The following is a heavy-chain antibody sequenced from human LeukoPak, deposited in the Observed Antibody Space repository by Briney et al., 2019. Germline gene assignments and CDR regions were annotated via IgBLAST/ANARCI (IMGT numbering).Heavy chain of an antibody. CDR3: ASALYYDFWSGSMGY. Sequence: GGSLRLSCAASGFTFSSYSMNWVRQAPGKGLEWVSSISSSSSYIYYAGSVKGRFTISRDNAKNSLYLQMNSLRAEDTAVYYCASALYYDFWSGSMGYWGQGTLVTVSS. CDR2: ISSSSSYI. CDR1: GFTFSSYS. D-gene: IGHD3-3*01. J-gene: IGHJ4*02. V-gene: IGHV3-21*01.